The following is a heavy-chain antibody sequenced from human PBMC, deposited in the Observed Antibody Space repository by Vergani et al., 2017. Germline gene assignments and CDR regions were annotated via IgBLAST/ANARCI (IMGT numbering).Heavy chain of an antibody. CDR3: ARFAYCGGDCYASGDY. J-gene: IGHJ4*02. D-gene: IGHD2-21*02. CDR1: GYTFTSYG. Sequence: QVQLLQSGAEVKKPGASVKVSCKASGYTFTSYGISWVRQAPGQGLEWMVWISAYNGNTNYAQKLQGRVTMTTDTSTSTVYMELRSLRSDDTAVYYCARFAYCGGDCYASGDYWGQGTLVTVSS. CDR2: ISAYNGNT. V-gene: IGHV1-18*01.